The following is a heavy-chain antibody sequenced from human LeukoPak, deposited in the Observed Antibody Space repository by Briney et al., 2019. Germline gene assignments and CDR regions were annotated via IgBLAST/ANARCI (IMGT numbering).Heavy chain of an antibody. CDR3: ARDPGGSEVNFDY. V-gene: IGHV3-48*03. CDR2: ISSSSSYT. D-gene: IGHD1-26*01. CDR1: GFTFSSYE. Sequence: PGGSLRLSCAASGFTFSSYEMNWVRQAPGKGLEWVSYISSSSSYTNYADSVKGRFTISRDNAKNSLYLQMNSLRAEDTAVYYCARDPGGSEVNFDYWGQGTLVTVSS. J-gene: IGHJ4*02.